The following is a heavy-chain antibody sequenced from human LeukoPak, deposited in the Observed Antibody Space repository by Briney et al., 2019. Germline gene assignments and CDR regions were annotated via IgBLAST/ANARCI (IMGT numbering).Heavy chain of an antibody. V-gene: IGHV4-39*01. Sequence: PSETLSLTCSVSGGSISSSSYDWGWIRQPPGKGLEWIGNIYYSGSTYYNPSLKSRVTISVDTSKNQFSLKLSSVTAADTAVYYCARPDYYYYHMDVWGKGTTVTVSS. CDR1: GGSISSSSYD. CDR2: IYYSGST. CDR3: ARPDYYYYHMDV. J-gene: IGHJ6*03.